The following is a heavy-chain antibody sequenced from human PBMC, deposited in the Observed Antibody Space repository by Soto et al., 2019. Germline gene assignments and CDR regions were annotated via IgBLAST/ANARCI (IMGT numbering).Heavy chain of an antibody. V-gene: IGHV1-2*04. CDR2: INPNSGGT. J-gene: IGHJ6*02. D-gene: IGHD3-3*01. CDR1: GYTFTGYY. Sequence: GASVKVSCKASGYTFTGYYMHWVRQAPGQGLEWMGWINPNSGGTNYAQKFQGWVTMTRDTSISTAYMELSRLRSDDTAVYYCARDKGYDFWSGLNLYGMDVWGQGTLVTVSS. CDR3: ARDKGYDFWSGLNLYGMDV.